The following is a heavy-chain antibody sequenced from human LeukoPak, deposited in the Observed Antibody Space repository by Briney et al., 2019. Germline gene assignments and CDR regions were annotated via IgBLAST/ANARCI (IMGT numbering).Heavy chain of an antibody. CDR1: GFTFSSYA. CDR3: AKDRWVGATISHYFDY. CDR2: ISTRGGTT. J-gene: IGHJ4*02. D-gene: IGHD1-26*01. Sequence: GGSLSLSCAASGFTFSSYAVNWVRQAPGKGLEWVSAISTRGGTTYYADSVKGRFTISRDDSKNTLYPQMNSLRVEDTAVYYCAKDRWVGATISHYFDYWGQGTLVTVSS. V-gene: IGHV3-23*01.